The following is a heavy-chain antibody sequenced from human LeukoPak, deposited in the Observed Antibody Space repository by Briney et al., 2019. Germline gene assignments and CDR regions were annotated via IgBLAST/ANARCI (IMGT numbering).Heavy chain of an antibody. V-gene: IGHV1-69*04. CDR3: ARDQRRGSDY. CDR2: IIPILGIA. D-gene: IGHD2-15*01. CDR1: GGTFSSYA. J-gene: IGHJ4*02. Sequence: ASVKVSCKASGGTFSSYAISWVRQAPGQGLEWMGRIIPILGIANHAQKFQGRVTITADKSTSTAYMELSSLRSEDTAVYYCARDQRRGSDYWGQGTLVTVSS.